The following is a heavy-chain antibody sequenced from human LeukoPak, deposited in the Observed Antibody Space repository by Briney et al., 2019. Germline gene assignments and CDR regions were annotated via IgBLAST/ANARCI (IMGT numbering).Heavy chain of an antibody. J-gene: IGHJ4*02. V-gene: IGHV3-7*01. D-gene: IGHD4-4*01. CDR1: GFTFSSSW. CDR3: AKDSYSKGDY. Sequence: GGSLRLSCVASGFTFSSSWMAWVRQAPGKGLQWVANINHDGSVKNYVGSVKGRFAISRDNAQNSFYLQMNSLEADDTAVYYCAKDSYSKGDYWGQGTLVTVSS. CDR2: INHDGSVK.